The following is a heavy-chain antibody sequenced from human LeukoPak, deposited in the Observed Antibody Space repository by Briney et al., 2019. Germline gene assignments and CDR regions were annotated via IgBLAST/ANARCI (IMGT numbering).Heavy chain of an antibody. CDR2: IYYSGST. V-gene: IGHV4-31*03. CDR1: GGSISGGGYY. CDR3: AGTRFNIDAFDI. D-gene: IGHD1-7*01. J-gene: IGHJ3*02. Sequence: SQTLSLTCTVSGGSISGGGYYWSWIRQHPGKGLEWIGYIYYSGSTYYNPSLKSRVTISVDTSKNQFSLKLSSVTAADTAVYYCAGTRFNIDAFDIWGQGTMVTASS.